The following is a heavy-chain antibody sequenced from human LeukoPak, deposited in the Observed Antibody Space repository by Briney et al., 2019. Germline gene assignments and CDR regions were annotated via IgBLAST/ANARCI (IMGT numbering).Heavy chain of an antibody. V-gene: IGHV4-31*03. CDR3: ARDSDYWGGGYGMDV. Sequence: PSETLSLTCTVSGGSISSGGYYWSWIRQHPGKGLEWIGYIYYSGSTYYNPSLKSRVTISVDRSKNQFSLKLSSVTAADMAVYYCARDSDYWGGGYGMDVWGQGTTVTVSS. J-gene: IGHJ6*02. D-gene: IGHD7-27*01. CDR1: GGSISSGGYY. CDR2: IYYSGST.